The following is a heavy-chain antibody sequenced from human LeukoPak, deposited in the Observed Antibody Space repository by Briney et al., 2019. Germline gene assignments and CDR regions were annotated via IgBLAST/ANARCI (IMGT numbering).Heavy chain of an antibody. J-gene: IGHJ4*02. Sequence: PSETLSLTCTVSGGSVSSDSYYWSWIRQPPGKGLEWIGYIYHSGSTNYIPSLKGRVTISVDTSKNQFFLKLSSVTAADTAVHYCARDGGMLRGLIDSWGQGTLVTVSS. CDR1: GGSVSSDSYY. V-gene: IGHV4-61*01. CDR3: ARDGGMLRGLIDS. D-gene: IGHD3-10*01. CDR2: IYHSGST.